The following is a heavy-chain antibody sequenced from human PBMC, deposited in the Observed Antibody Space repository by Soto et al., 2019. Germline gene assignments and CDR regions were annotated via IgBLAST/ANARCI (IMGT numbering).Heavy chain of an antibody. D-gene: IGHD6-13*01. CDR1: GDSVSSNSAA. CDR2: TYYRSKWYN. V-gene: IGHV6-1*01. Sequence: PSQTLSLTCAISGDSVSSNSAAWNWIRQSPSRGLEWLGRTYYRSKWYNDYAVSVKSRITIHPDTSKNQFSPQLNSVTPEDTAVYYCARGQLPIAAGPGDFDYWGQGTLVTVSS. J-gene: IGHJ4*02. CDR3: ARGQLPIAAGPGDFDY.